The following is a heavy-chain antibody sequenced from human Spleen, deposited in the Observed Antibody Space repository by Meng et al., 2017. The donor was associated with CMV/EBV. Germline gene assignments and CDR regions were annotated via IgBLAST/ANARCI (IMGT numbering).Heavy chain of an antibody. Sequence: GESLKISCTASGFSFSTYWMSWVRQAPGKGLEWVANIKQDGSEQYYVDSVKGRFTISRDNAKNSLYLQMNSLRAEDTAMYYCARDALCTYTSCQSVYWGQGTLVTVSS. V-gene: IGHV3-7*01. CDR3: ARDALCTYTSCQSVY. CDR2: IKQDGSEQ. J-gene: IGHJ4*02. CDR1: GFSFSTYW. D-gene: IGHD3-16*01.